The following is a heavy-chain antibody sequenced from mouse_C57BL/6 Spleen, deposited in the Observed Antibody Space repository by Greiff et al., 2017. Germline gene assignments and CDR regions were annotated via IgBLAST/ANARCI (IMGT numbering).Heavy chain of an antibody. D-gene: IGHD3-2*02. CDR3: TGDSSGYVPFDY. V-gene: IGHV6-3*01. CDR1: GFTFSNYW. Sequence: EVKVVESGGGLVQPGGSMKLSCVASGFTFSNYWMNWVRQSPEKGLEWVAQIRLKSDNYATHYAESVKGRFTISRDDSKSSVYLQMNNLRAEDTGIYYCTGDSSGYVPFDYWGQGTTLTVSS. CDR2: IRLKSDNYAT. J-gene: IGHJ2*01.